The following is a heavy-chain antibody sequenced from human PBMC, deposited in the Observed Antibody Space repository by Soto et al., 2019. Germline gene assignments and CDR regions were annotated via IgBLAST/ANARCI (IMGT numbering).Heavy chain of an antibody. CDR3: ASLKRGYSYGYFDY. CDR2: IYYSGST. CDR1: GGSIISGGYY. V-gene: IGHV4-31*03. D-gene: IGHD5-18*01. J-gene: IGHJ4*02. Sequence: SETLSLTCTVSGGSIISGGYYWRWIRQHPGKGLEWIGYIYYSGSTYYNPSLKSRVTISVDTSKNQFSLKLSSVTAADTAVYYCASLKRGYSYGYFDYWGQGTLVTVSS.